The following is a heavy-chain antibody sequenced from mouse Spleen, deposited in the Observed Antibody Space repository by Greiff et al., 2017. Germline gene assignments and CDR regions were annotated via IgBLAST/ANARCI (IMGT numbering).Heavy chain of an antibody. CDR1: GFTFSSYA. D-gene: IGHD1-1*01. V-gene: IGHV5-6-2*01. Sequence: EVMLVESGGGLVKPGASLKLSCAASGFTFSSYAMSWVRQTPEQRLEWVAAINRNGGSTYYPDTVKDRFTFSIDNATNTLYLQMSSLRSEDTALYYCARQPLIYYYDGSPGSYWYFDDWGAGTTVTVSA. CDR3: ARQPLIYYYDGSPGSYWYFDD. J-gene: IGHJ1*01. CDR2: INRNGGST.